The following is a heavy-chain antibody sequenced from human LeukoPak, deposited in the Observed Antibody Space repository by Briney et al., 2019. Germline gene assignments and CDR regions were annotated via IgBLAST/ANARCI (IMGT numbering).Heavy chain of an antibody. CDR2: INPNSGGT. J-gene: IGHJ5*02. Sequence: ASVKVSCKASGYTCTGYYMHWVRQARGQGLEWMGRINPNSGGTNYAQKFQGRVTMTRDTSISTAYMELSRLRSDDTAVYYCARVGITMVRGVRNWFDPWGQGTLVTVSS. CDR3: ARVGITMVRGVRNWFDP. D-gene: IGHD3-10*01. V-gene: IGHV1-2*06. CDR1: GYTCTGYY.